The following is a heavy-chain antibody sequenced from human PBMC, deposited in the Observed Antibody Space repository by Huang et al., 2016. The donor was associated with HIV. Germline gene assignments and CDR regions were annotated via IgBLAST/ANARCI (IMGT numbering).Heavy chain of an antibody. J-gene: IGHJ4*02. CDR2: IRFDGGLQ. D-gene: IGHD3-22*01. V-gene: IGHV3-30*02. CDR1: GFTFSSCG. Sequence: QVQLVESGGGVVQPGGSLRLSCAASGFTFSSCGMHWVRQGPGKGPEWVAYIRFDGGLQYYVDSVKGRFTIARDNSKNTLYLEMKSLNDEDTAVYYCAKEGEVGWLGPLDYWGQGTLVSVSS. CDR3: AKEGEVGWLGPLDY.